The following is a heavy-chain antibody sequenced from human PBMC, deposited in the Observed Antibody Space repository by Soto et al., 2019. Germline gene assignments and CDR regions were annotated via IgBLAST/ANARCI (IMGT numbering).Heavy chain of an antibody. D-gene: IGHD4-4*01. CDR3: ARDLWYSNYGGNYFFDL. V-gene: IGHV3-30-3*01. CDR1: GFTFSSFA. J-gene: IGHJ2*01. CDR2: ISFDGIKK. Sequence: QVQLEESGGGVVQPGRSLRLSCAASGFTFSSFAMNWVRQAPGKGLEWVAVISFDGIKKYYADSVRGRFTISRDNSKNTLYLQMNSLRAEDTAVFYCARDLWYSNYGGNYFFDLWGRGTLVTVSS.